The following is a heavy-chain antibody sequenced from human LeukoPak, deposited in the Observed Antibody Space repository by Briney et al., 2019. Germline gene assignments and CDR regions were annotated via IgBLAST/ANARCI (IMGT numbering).Heavy chain of an antibody. CDR1: GYTFTSYG. CDR3: ARSGGMATIGH. V-gene: IGHV1-2*03. Sequence: LGASVKVSCKASGYTFTSYGISWVRQAPGQGLEWMGWINPNSGGTNYAQKFQGRVTMTRDTSISTAYMELSRLRSDDTAVYYCARSGGMATIGHWGQGTLVTVSS. J-gene: IGHJ5*02. D-gene: IGHD5-24*01. CDR2: INPNSGGT.